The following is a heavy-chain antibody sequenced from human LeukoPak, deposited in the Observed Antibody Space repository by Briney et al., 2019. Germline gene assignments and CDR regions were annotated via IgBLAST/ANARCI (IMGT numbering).Heavy chain of an antibody. D-gene: IGHD3-10*01. Sequence: GGSLRLSCAPSGFTFDNFAMTWVRQAPGKGLEWVSEITGSGGSTYYADSVKGRFTISRDNSKNTLYLQMNSLRAEDTAIYYCARELLDFDYWGQGTLVTVSS. J-gene: IGHJ4*02. CDR3: ARELLDFDY. CDR2: ITGSGGST. CDR1: GFTFDNFA. V-gene: IGHV3-23*01.